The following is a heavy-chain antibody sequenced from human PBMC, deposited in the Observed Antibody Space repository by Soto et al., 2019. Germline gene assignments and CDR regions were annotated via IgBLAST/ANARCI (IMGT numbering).Heavy chain of an antibody. CDR3: ARMYYYDSSGYYRNWFDP. Sequence: ASVKVSCKASGYTFTSYDINWVRQATGQGLEWMGWMNPNSGNTGYAQKFQGRVTMTRNTSISTAYMELSSLRSEDTAVYYCARMYYYDSSGYYRNWFDPWGQGTLVTVSS. D-gene: IGHD3-22*01. CDR2: MNPNSGNT. V-gene: IGHV1-8*01. J-gene: IGHJ5*02. CDR1: GYTFTSYD.